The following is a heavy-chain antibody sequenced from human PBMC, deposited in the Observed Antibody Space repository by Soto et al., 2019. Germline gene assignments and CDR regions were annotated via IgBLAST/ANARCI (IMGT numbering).Heavy chain of an antibody. Sequence: EVQLVESGGGLVQPGGYVRLSCAASGFTFSSYYMSWVRQAPGKGLEWVANINQDGSETYYVDSVKGRFTISRDNAENSLSLQMNSLRVEDTAVYYCARDYAYTYGAAYYMDVWGKGTTVTVSS. CDR3: ARDYAYTYGAAYYMDV. CDR1: GFTFSSYY. V-gene: IGHV3-7*01. D-gene: IGHD5-18*01. CDR2: INQDGSET. J-gene: IGHJ6*03.